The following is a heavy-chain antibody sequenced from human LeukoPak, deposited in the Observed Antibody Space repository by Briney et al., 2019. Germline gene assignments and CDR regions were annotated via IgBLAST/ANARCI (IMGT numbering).Heavy chain of an antibody. V-gene: IGHV4-34*01. D-gene: IGHD6-19*01. CDR3: ASVSAVAGPQTIDY. J-gene: IGHJ4*02. CDR2: INHSGST. CDR1: GGSFSGYY. Sequence: SETLSLTCAVYGGSFSGYYWSWIRQPPGKGLEWIGEINHSGSTNYNPSLKSRVTISVDTSKNQLSLKLSSVTAADTAVYYCASVSAVAGPQTIDYWGQGTLVTVSS.